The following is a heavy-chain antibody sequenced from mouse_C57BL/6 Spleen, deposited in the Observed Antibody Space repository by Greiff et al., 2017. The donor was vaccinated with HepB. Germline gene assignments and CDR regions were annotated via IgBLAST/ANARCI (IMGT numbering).Heavy chain of an antibody. CDR3: ARMSIYYYGEDYAMDY. Sequence: QVQLQQPGTELVKPGASVKLSCKASGYTFTSYWMHWVKQRPGQGLEWIGNINPSDGGTNYNEKFKSKATLTVDKSSSTAYMQLSSLTSEDSAVYYCARMSIYYYGEDYAMDYWGQGTSVTVSS. CDR1: GYTFTSYW. V-gene: IGHV1-53*01. J-gene: IGHJ4*01. D-gene: IGHD1-1*01. CDR2: INPSDGGT.